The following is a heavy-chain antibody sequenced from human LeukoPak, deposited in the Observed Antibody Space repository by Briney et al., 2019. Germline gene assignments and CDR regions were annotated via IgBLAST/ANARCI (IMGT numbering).Heavy chain of an antibody. D-gene: IGHD3-9*01. CDR3: ARGPYDILTGYYPGDY. CDR2: ISSSSSYT. Sequence: GGSLRLSCAASGFTFSDYYMSWIRQAPGKGLEGVSDISSSSSYTNYADSVKGRFTISRDNAKNSLYLQMNSLRAEDTAVYYCARGPYDILTGYYPGDYWGQGTLVTVSS. V-gene: IGHV3-11*06. CDR1: GFTFSDYY. J-gene: IGHJ4*02.